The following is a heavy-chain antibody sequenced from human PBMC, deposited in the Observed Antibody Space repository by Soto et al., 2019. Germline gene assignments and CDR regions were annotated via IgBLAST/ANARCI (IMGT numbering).Heavy chain of an antibody. CDR2: IKSKPAGGTT. CDR1: GLSFSDAW. Sequence: PGGSLRLSCAASGLSFSDAWMSWVRQAPGQGLEWVGRIKSKPAGGTTDYAAPVKGRFTISRDDSKNMVYLQMNSLKTEDTAVYYCTADLPGGNSEFFDYSGQGPLVTVSS. V-gene: IGHV3-15*01. CDR3: TADLPGGNSEFFDY. D-gene: IGHD2-21*01. J-gene: IGHJ4*02.